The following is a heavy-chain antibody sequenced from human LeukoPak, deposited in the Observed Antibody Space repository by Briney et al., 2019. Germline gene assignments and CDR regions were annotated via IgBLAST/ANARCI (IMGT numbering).Heavy chain of an antibody. J-gene: IGHJ5*01. V-gene: IGHV4-59*12. D-gene: IGHD3-10*01. Sequence: SETLSLTCTVSGGSLSSYYWSWIRQAPGKGLEWIGYIYHSGNTTYNPSLKSRVTMSVDKSKNQFSLKLSSVTDADTAVYYCARVDYFGSGSYASSWFGSWGQGTLVTVSS. CDR1: GGSLSSYY. CDR3: ARVDYFGSGSYASSWFGS. CDR2: IYHSGNT.